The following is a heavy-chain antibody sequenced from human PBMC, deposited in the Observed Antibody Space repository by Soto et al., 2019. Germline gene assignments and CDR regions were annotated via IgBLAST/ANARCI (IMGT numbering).Heavy chain of an antibody. CDR2: ISAYNGNT. V-gene: IGHV1-18*04. D-gene: IGHD2-2*01. Sequence: RASVKVSCKASGYTFTSYGISWVRQAPGQGLEWMGWISAYNGNTNYAQKLQGRVTMTTDTSTSTAYMELRSLRSDDTAVYYCARDKLVVVSFAPGNDAFDIWGQGTMVTVSS. J-gene: IGHJ3*02. CDR1: GYTFTSYG. CDR3: ARDKLVVVSFAPGNDAFDI.